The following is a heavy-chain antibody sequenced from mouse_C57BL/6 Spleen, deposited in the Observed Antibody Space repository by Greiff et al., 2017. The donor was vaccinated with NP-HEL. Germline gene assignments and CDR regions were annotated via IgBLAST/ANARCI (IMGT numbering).Heavy chain of an antibody. CDR1: GYTFTSYW. J-gene: IGHJ3*01. Sequence: QVHVKQPGAELVRPGSSVKLFCKASGYTFTSYWMHWVKQRPIQGLEWIGNIDPSDSETHYNQKFKDKATLTVDKSSSTAYMQLSSLTSEDSAVYYCASSDGGFAYWGQGTLVTVSA. CDR3: ASSDGGFAY. CDR2: IDPSDSET. V-gene: IGHV1-52*01.